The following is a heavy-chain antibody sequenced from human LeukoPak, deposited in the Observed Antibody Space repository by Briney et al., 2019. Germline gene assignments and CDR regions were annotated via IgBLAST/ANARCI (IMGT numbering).Heavy chain of an antibody. CDR1: GGFISSSSYY. J-gene: IGHJ4*02. V-gene: IGHV4-39*01. CDR3: ARARGYSYGYAFLRRYLSHEFSALFDY. Sequence: PSETLSLTCTVSGGFISSSSYYWGWIRQPPGKGLEWIGSIYYSGSTYYNPSLKSRVTISVDTSKNQFSLKLSSVTAADTAVYYCARARGYSYGYAFLRRYLSHEFSALFDYWGQGTLVTVSS. D-gene: IGHD5-18*01. CDR2: IYYSGST.